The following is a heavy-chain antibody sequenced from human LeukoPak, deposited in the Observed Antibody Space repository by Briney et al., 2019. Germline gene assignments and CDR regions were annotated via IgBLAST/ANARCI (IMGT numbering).Heavy chain of an antibody. CDR3: ARDSFRGYDSSGYYPYFDY. D-gene: IGHD3-22*01. J-gene: IGHJ4*02. Sequence: GGSLRLSCAASGFTFTNYWMHWVRQAPGKGLVWVSRVLSDGSRITYADSVKGRFTISRDNAKKTLYLQMNSLRAEDTAVYYCARDSFRGYDSSGYYPYFDYWGQGTLVTVSS. CDR1: GFTFTNYW. V-gene: IGHV3-74*01. CDR2: VLSDGSRI.